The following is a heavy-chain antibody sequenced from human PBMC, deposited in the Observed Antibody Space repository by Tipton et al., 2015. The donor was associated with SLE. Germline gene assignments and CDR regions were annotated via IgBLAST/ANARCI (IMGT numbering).Heavy chain of an antibody. CDR1: GGSISSYY. D-gene: IGHD3-10*01. CDR3: ARDGYYYGFI. CDR2: IYYSGST. V-gene: IGHV4-59*01. Sequence: TLSLTCTVSGGSISSYYWSWIRQPPGKGLEWIGYIYYSGSTNYNPSLKSRVTISVDTSKNQFSLKLSSVTAADTAVYHCARDGYYYGFIWGQGTLVTVSS. J-gene: IGHJ4*02.